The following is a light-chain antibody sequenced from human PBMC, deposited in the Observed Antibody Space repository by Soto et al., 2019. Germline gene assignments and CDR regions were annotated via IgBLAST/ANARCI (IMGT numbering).Light chain of an antibody. Sequence: IQLTQSPSSLSASVGDRVTVTCRASQNINIYLNWYQQKPGKAPTLLIYGASSLQSGVPSRFSGGGSRTDFTLTISSLQAEDFATYYCQQSYRSPYTFGQGTRLEI. CDR2: GAS. CDR1: QNINIY. J-gene: IGKJ2*01. V-gene: IGKV1-39*01. CDR3: QQSYRSPYT.